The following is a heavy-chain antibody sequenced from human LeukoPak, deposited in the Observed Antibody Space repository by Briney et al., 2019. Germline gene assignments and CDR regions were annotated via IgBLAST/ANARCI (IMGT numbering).Heavy chain of an antibody. CDR3: ARQKYCSGGSCYSGSFDY. V-gene: IGHV4-4*02. D-gene: IGHD2-15*01. CDR2: IYHSGST. J-gene: IGHJ4*02. Sequence: SETLSLTCAVSGGSISSSNWWSWVRQPPGKGLEWIGEIYHSGSTNYNPSLKSRVTISLDKSRNQFSLKLSSVTAADTAVYYCARQKYCSGGSCYSGSFDYWGQGTLATISS. CDR1: GGSISSSNW.